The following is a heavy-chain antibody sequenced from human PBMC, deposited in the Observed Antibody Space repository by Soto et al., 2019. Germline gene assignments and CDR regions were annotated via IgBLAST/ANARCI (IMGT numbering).Heavy chain of an antibody. CDR2: ISYDGSNK. Sequence: QVQLVESGGGVVQPGRSLRLSCAASGFTFSSYAMHWVRQAPGKGLEWVAVISYDGSNKYYADSVKGRFTISRDNSKNTLYLKMNGLRAEDTAVYYWGREKWNYENRPLDSWGQGTLFTVSS. CDR1: GFTFSSYA. V-gene: IGHV3-30-3*01. D-gene: IGHD1-7*01. J-gene: IGHJ4*02. CDR3: GREKWNYENRPLDS.